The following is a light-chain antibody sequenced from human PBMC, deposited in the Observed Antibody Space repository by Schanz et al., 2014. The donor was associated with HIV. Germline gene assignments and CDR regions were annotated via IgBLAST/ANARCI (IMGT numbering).Light chain of an antibody. CDR3: SSYTSTNTLVV. J-gene: IGLJ2*01. Sequence: QSALTQPASVSGSAGQSITISCTGTSGDVGPYDYVSWYQQHPGQAPKLLIYDVTDRPSGVSWRFSASKSGNTASLTISGLQAEDEGDYYCSSYTSTNTLVVFGGGTKLTVL. CDR2: DVT. V-gene: IGLV2-14*03. CDR1: SGDVGPYDY.